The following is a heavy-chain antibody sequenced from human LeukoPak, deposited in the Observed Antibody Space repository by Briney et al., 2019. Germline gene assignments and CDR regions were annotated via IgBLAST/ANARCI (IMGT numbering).Heavy chain of an antibody. D-gene: IGHD3-10*01. V-gene: IGHV1-8*01. CDR1: GYTFTSYD. CDR2: MNPNSGNT. CDR3: ARDRSGEYYFDY. Sequence: ASVKVSCKASGYTFTSYDINWVRQATGQGLEWMGWMNPNSGNTGYAQKFQGRVTMTRNTSISTAYMELSSLRSEDTAVYYCARDRSGEYYFDYWGQGTLVTVSS. J-gene: IGHJ4*02.